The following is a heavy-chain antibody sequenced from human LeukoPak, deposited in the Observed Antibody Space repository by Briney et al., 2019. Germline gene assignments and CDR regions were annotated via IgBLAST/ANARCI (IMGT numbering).Heavy chain of an antibody. V-gene: IGHV4-59*01. CDR2: IYYSGST. Sequence: SETLSLTCTVSGGSISGYYWSWIRQPPGKGLEWIGYIYYSGSTNYNPSLKSRVTISVDTSKNQFSLKLSSVTAADTAVYYCARDVVGAYFDYWGQGTLVTVSS. D-gene: IGHD1-26*01. CDR1: GGSISGYY. J-gene: IGHJ4*02. CDR3: ARDVVGAYFDY.